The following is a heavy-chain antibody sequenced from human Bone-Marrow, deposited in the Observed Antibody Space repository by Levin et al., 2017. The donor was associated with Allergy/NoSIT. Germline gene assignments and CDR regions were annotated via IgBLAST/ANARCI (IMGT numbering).Heavy chain of an antibody. CDR3: TRVNPCGADPMY. Sequence: HPGGSLRLSCAASGFAFVRYWMSWVRQAPGKGPECVANIKQDGSETYYVDSVKGRFTISRDNAGNSVSLQMNSLRAEDTAVYYCTRVNPCGADPMYWGQGTLVTVSS. D-gene: IGHD2-21*02. V-gene: IGHV3-7*01. CDR1: GFAFVRYW. J-gene: IGHJ4*02. CDR2: IKQDGSET.